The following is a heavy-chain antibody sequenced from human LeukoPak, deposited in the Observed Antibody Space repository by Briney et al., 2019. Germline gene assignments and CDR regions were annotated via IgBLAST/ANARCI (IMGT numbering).Heavy chain of an antibody. CDR3: AKSTSRLYYYYGMDV. D-gene: IGHD2-2*01. Sequence: PGGSLRLSCAASGFTFSSYAMSWVRQAPGKGLEWVSAISGSGGSTYYADSVKGRFTISRDNSKNTLYLQMNSLRAEDTAVYYCAKSTSRLYYYYGMDVWGQGTTVTVSS. V-gene: IGHV3-23*01. CDR2: ISGSGGST. CDR1: GFTFSSYA. J-gene: IGHJ6*02.